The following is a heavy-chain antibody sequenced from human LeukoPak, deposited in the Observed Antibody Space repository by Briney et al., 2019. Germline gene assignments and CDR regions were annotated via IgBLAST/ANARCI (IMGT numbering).Heavy chain of an antibody. Sequence: PAGSLRLSCAASGFTFSTHWMYWVRQAPGKGFVWVSRISGDGSLTSYADSVRGRFTISRDNAKETLYLQMTSLRVEDTAVYSCASLLTPYHGSGGGGMDVWGQGTTVTVSS. CDR3: ASLLTPYHGSGGGGMDV. J-gene: IGHJ6*02. V-gene: IGHV3-74*01. D-gene: IGHD3-10*01. CDR1: GFTFSTHW. CDR2: ISGDGSLT.